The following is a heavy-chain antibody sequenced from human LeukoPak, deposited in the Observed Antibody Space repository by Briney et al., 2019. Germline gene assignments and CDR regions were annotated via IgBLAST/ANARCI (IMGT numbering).Heavy chain of an antibody. J-gene: IGHJ4*02. Sequence: GGSLRLSCAASGFTFSSYSMNWVRQAPGKGLEWVSSISSSSSYIYYADSVKGRFTISRDNAKNSLYLQMNSLRAEDTAVYYCARDKGGSGSYRGVFAYWGQGTLVTVSS. CDR3: ARDKGGSGSYRGVFAY. V-gene: IGHV3-21*01. CDR2: ISSSSSYI. CDR1: GFTFSSYS. D-gene: IGHD3-10*01.